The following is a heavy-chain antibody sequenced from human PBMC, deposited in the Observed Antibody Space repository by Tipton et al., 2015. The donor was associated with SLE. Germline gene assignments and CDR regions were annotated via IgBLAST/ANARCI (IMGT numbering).Heavy chain of an antibody. Sequence: SLRLSCAVSGFTSSSYTMNWFRRAPGKGLEWVSSISSSSNYKYYADSVKGRFTISRDNAKDSLYLQMNSLRVEDTAVYYCARDNLVVVPDDISRWFDPWGQGTLVTVSS. CDR2: ISSSSNYK. CDR1: GFTSSSYT. V-gene: IGHV3-21*03. D-gene: IGHD2-2*01. CDR3: ARDNLVVVPDDISRWFDP. J-gene: IGHJ5*02.